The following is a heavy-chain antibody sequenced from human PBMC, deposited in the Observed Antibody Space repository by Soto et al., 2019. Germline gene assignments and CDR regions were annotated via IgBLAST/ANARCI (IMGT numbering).Heavy chain of an antibody. CDR3: VREAEAAATVYFLH. Sequence: ASVKVSCKASGYTFTSYGISWVRQAPGQGLEWMGWISAYNGDTIYAQNLQDRATMTRDTSTSTAYMEVRSLTFDDTAVYYCVREAEAAATVYFLHWAKGTLVTVSS. V-gene: IGHV1-18*01. J-gene: IGHJ1*01. CDR2: ISAYNGDT. D-gene: IGHD6-25*01. CDR1: GYTFTSYG.